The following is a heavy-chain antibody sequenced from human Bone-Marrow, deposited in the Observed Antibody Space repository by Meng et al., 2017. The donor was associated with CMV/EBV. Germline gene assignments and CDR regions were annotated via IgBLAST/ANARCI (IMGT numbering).Heavy chain of an antibody. CDR3: ARETRPTAFDD. J-gene: IGHJ4*02. CDR2: IKQDGSEK. V-gene: IGHV3-7*01. Sequence: GESLKISCAASGFTFSSYWMSWVRQAPGKGLEWVANIKQDGSEKYYVDSVKGRFTISRDNAKNSLYLQMNSLRAEDTAVYYCARETRPTAFDDWGQGTLVTVSS. CDR1: GFTFSSYW. D-gene: IGHD4-23*01.